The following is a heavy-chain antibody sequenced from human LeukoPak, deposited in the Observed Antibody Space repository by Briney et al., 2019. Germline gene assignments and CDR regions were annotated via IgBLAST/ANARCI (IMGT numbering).Heavy chain of an antibody. CDR1: GYTFTGYY. V-gene: IGHV1-2*04. CDR2: INPNSGGT. CDR3: ARYCTGGSCYSKMTYYGMDV. D-gene: IGHD2-15*01. Sequence: ASVKVSCKASGYTFTGYYMHWVRQAPGQGLEWMGWINPNSGGTNYAQKFQGWVTMTRDTSISTAYMELSRLRSDDTAVYYCARYCTGGSCYSKMTYYGMDVWGQGSSVTVSS. J-gene: IGHJ6*02.